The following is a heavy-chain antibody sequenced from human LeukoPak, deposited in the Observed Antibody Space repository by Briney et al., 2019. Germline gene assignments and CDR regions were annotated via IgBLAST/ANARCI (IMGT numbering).Heavy chain of an antibody. V-gene: IGHV4-59*01. D-gene: IGHD4-17*01. CDR1: GGSISSYY. Sequence: SETLSLTCTVSGGSISSYYWSWIRQPPGTGLEWIGYIYYSGSTNYNPSLKSRVTISVDTSKNQFSLKLSSVTAADTAVYYCAREEGYGVQVGFDPWGQGTLVTVSS. J-gene: IGHJ5*02. CDR3: AREEGYGVQVGFDP. CDR2: IYYSGST.